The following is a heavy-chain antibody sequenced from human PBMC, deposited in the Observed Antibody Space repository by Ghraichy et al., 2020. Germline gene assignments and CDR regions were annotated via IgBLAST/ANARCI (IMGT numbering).Heavy chain of an antibody. V-gene: IGHV1-2*04. CDR2: INPNSGGT. CDR3: ARVGYSYGPIGAFDI. Sequence: ASVKVSCKASGYTFTGYYMHWVRQAPGQGLEWMGWINPNSGGTNYAQKFQGWVTMTRDTSISTAYMELSRLRSDDTAVYYCARVGYSYGPIGAFDIWGQGTMDTVSS. J-gene: IGHJ3*02. D-gene: IGHD5-18*01. CDR1: GYTFTGYY.